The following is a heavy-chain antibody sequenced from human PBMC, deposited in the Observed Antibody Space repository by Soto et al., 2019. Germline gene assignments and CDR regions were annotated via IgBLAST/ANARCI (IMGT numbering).Heavy chain of an antibody. CDR2: VYYGGIT. Sequence: SETLSLTCTVSGGSISSTYYYWSWIRQPPGKGLEWLGYVYYGGITYYSPSLKSRLTMSLDTSKNQFSLRLTSVTAADTAVYYCARETASSQSRGYYSYYFDDWGQGTLVTVSS. V-gene: IGHV4-30-4*01. D-gene: IGHD3-22*01. CDR1: GGSISSTYYY. J-gene: IGHJ4*02. CDR3: ARETASSQSRGYYSYYFDD.